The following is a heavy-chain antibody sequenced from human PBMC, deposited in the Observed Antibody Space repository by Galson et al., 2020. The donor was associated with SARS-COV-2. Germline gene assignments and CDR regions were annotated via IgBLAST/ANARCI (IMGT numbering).Heavy chain of an antibody. J-gene: IGHJ3*02. V-gene: IGHV5-10-1*01. CDR2: IDPSDSYT. CDR1: GYSFTSYL. Sequence: KIGESLKISCKGSGYSFTSYLITWVRQMPGKGLEWMGRIDPSDSYTNYSPSFQGHVTISADKSISTAYLQWSSLKASDTAMYYCARGYCSGGSCYSDDAFDIWGQGTMVTVSS. D-gene: IGHD2-15*01. CDR3: ARGYCSGGSCYSDDAFDI.